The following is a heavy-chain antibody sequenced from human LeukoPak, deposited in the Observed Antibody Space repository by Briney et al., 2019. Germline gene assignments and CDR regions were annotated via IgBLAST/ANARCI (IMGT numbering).Heavy chain of an antibody. CDR2: IKQDGSEK. Sequence: TGGSLRLSCAVSGFTISSYWMSWVRQAPGKGLEWVANIKQDGSEKYYVDSVKGRFTISRDNAKNSLYLQMNSLRAEDTAVYYCARSQVVVASYYFDYWGQGTLVTVSS. D-gene: IGHD2-15*01. J-gene: IGHJ4*02. CDR1: GFTISSYW. CDR3: ARSQVVVASYYFDY. V-gene: IGHV3-7*03.